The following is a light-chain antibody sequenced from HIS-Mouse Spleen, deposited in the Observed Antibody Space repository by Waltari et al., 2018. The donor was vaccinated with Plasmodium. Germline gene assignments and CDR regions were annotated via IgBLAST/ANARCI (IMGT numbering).Light chain of an antibody. CDR1: QSISSY. J-gene: IGKJ4*01. CDR3: QQSYSTPLT. V-gene: IGKV1-39*01. Sequence: LSASVGDRVTITCRASQSISSYLNWYQQKPGKAPKLLIYAASSLQSGVPSRFSGSGSGTDFTLTISSLQPEDFATYYCQQSYSTPLTFGGGTKVEIK. CDR2: AAS.